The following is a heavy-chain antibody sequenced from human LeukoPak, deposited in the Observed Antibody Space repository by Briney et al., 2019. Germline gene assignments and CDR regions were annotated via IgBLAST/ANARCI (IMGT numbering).Heavy chain of an antibody. Sequence: ASVKVSCKASGYTFTGYYMHWVRQAPGQGLEWMGWINPNSGVTNYAQKFQGRVTMTRDTSTSTVYMELTSLRSEDTAVYYCTRVFLGGGGYYFDHWGQGTLVTVSS. CDR2: INPNSGVT. CDR3: TRVFLGGGGYYFDH. J-gene: IGHJ4*02. V-gene: IGHV1-2*02. D-gene: IGHD3-16*01. CDR1: GYTFTGYY.